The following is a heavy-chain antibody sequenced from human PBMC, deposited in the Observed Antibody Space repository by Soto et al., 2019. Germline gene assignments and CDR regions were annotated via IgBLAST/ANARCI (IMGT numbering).Heavy chain of an antibody. CDR1: GFTFSSYS. J-gene: IGHJ4*02. CDR2: ISSSSSTI. D-gene: IGHD3-10*01. Sequence: GGSLRLSCAASGFTFSSYSMNWVRQAPGKGLEWVSYISSSSSTIYYADSVKGRFTISRDNAKNSLYLQMNSLRAEDTAVYYCARETIPYYYGSGTWPDYWGQGTLVTVSS. V-gene: IGHV3-48*01. CDR3: ARETIPYYYGSGTWPDY.